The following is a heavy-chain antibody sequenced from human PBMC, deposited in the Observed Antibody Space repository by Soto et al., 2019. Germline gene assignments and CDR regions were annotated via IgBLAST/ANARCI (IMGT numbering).Heavy chain of an antibody. D-gene: IGHD3-10*01. Sequence: GGSLRLSCAASGFTFSNYALSWVRQAPGKGLEWVSGIIGSGDTTYYADSVKGRFTISRDNSKNTLYLQMNSLRAEDTAVYYCAKDSLFGELSSWGQGTLVTVSS. CDR1: GFTFSNYA. CDR2: IIGSGDTT. V-gene: IGHV3-23*01. CDR3: AKDSLFGELSS. J-gene: IGHJ5*02.